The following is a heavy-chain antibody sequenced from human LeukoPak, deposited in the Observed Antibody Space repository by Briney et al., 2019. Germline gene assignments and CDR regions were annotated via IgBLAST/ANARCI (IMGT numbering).Heavy chain of an antibody. CDR3: ARDVYYYDSSSYYYFDY. Sequence: PSETLSLTCTVSGVSISSYYWSWIRQPAGKGLEWIGRIYTSGSTNYNPSLKSRATMSVDTSKNQFSLKLSSVTAADTAVYYCARDVYYYDSSSYYYFDYWGQGTLVTVSS. J-gene: IGHJ4*02. D-gene: IGHD3-22*01. V-gene: IGHV4-4*07. CDR2: IYTSGST. CDR1: GVSISSYY.